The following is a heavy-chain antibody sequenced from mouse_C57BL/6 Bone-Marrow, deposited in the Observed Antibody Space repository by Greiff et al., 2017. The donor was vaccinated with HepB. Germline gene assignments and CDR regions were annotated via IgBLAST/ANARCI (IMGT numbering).Heavy chain of an antibody. J-gene: IGHJ3*01. V-gene: IGHV5-12*01. Sequence: EVKLVESGGGLVQPGGSLKLSCAASGFTFSDYYMYWVRQTPEKRLEWVAYISNGGGSTYYPDTVKGRFTISRDNAKNTLYLQMSRLKSEDTAMYYCARPGMVTKAFAYWGQGTLVTVSA. D-gene: IGHD2-3*01. CDR3: ARPGMVTKAFAY. CDR1: GFTFSDYY. CDR2: ISNGGGST.